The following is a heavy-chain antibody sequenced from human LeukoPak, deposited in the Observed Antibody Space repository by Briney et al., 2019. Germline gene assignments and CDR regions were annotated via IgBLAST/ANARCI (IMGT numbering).Heavy chain of an antibody. V-gene: IGHV1-69*06. CDR3: ARAVGKLVRYYDSWSGYYGEYFQH. Sequence: ASVKVSCKASGGTSSSYAISWVRQAPGQGLEWLGGIIPIFATANYAQKFQGRVTITVDKSTNTAFMELSSLRSEDTAVYYCARAVGKLVRYYDSWSGYYGEYFQHWGQGTLVTVSS. CDR2: IIPIFATA. CDR1: GGTSSSYA. J-gene: IGHJ1*01. D-gene: IGHD3-3*01.